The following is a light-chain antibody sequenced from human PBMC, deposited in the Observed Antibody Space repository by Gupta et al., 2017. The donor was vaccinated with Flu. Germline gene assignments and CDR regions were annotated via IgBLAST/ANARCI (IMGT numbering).Light chain of an antibody. V-gene: IGKV3D-20*01. J-gene: IGKJ4*01. CDR1: QSVSSSY. CDR3: QQDGSSPLT. Sequence: PGERATLSCGASQSVSSSYLAWYQQQPGRAPRLLIYDASSTSTGIPDRFSGTGSGTDFTLTIIILEPQDFAVYYCQQDGSSPLTFGGGTKVEIK. CDR2: DAS.